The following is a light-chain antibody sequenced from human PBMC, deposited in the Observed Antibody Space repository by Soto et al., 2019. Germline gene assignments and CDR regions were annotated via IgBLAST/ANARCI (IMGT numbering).Light chain of an antibody. J-gene: IGKJ4*01. CDR1: QDIAIY. CDR2: AAS. CDR3: QQLRSYPST. Sequence: IQLTQSPSSLSASVGDRVTXTCRASQDIAIYLAWYQQKPGEAPKLLIYAASTLHGGVPSRFSGSGSGTDFALTITSLQAEDFATYYCQQLRSYPSTFGGGTKVDIK. V-gene: IGKV1-9*01.